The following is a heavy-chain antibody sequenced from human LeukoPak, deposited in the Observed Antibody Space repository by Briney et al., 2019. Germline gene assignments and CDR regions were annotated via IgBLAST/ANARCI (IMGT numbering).Heavy chain of an antibody. J-gene: IGHJ4*02. D-gene: IGHD5-12*01. Sequence: QTGGSLRLSCAASGFTFSSYGMHWVRQAPGKGLEWVAVIWYDGSNKYYADSVKGRFTISRDNSKNTLYLQMNSLRAEVSAVYYCARDSGIWDIVATPGDYWGQGTLITVSS. V-gene: IGHV3-33*01. CDR3: ARDSGIWDIVATPGDY. CDR1: GFTFSSYG. CDR2: IWYDGSNK.